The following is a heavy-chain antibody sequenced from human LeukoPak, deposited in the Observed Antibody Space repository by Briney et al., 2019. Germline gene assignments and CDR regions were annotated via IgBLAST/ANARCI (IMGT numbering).Heavy chain of an antibody. J-gene: IGHJ4*02. CDR1: GFTFSSYA. CDR2: ISSNGGST. V-gene: IGHV3-64D*06. CDR3: VKDSILLWFGELTDDY. Sequence: GGSLRLSCSASGFTFSSYAMDWVRQAPGKGLEYVSAISSNGGSTYYADSVKGRFTISRDNSKNTLYLQMSSLRAEDTAVYYCVKDSILLWFGELTDDYWGQGTLVTVSS. D-gene: IGHD3-10*01.